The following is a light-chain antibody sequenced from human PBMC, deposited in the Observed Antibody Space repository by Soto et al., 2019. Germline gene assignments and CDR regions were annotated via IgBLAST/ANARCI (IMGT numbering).Light chain of an antibody. CDR3: QQYSSYPPT. CDR2: GPF. J-gene: IGKJ1*01. Sequence: AIPLTQSPCSLSSSVGDRASITCRASQDINTNLAGYEQKQGKAPKLLIFGPFTLQSGVPSRFNGSGSGTDFTLTISRLQPGDSATYYCQQYSSYPPTFGQGTKVEVK. V-gene: IGKV1-13*02. CDR1: QDINTN.